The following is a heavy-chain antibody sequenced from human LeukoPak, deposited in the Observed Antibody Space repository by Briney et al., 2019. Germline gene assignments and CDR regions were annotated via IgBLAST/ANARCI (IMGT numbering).Heavy chain of an antibody. D-gene: IGHD6-19*01. CDR3: ARGHSSGWY. Sequence: SETLSLTCAVYGGSFSGYYWSWIRQPPGKGLEWIGEINHSGSTNYNPSLKSRVTISVDTSKNQFSLKLSSVTAADTAVYYCARGHSSGWYWGQGTLVTVSS. V-gene: IGHV4-34*01. CDR1: GGSFSGYY. CDR2: INHSGST. J-gene: IGHJ4*02.